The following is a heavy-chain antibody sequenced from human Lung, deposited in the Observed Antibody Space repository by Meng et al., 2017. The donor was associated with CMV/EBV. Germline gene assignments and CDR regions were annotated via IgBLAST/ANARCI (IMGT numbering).Heavy chain of an antibody. V-gene: IGHV4-4*02. CDR3: ARVGQWLPIDY. CDR2: IYHSGST. CDR1: GGSISSSNW. J-gene: IGHJ4*02. D-gene: IGHD6-19*01. Sequence: PGLGSPSGTRSLTSAVSGGSISSSNWWSWVRQPPGKGLEWIGEIYHSGSTNYNPSLKSRVTISVDKSKNQFSLNLSSVTAADTAVYYCARVGQWLPIDYWGQGTLVTVSS.